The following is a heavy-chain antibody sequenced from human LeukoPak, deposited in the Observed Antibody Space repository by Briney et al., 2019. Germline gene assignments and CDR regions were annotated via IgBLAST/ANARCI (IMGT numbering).Heavy chain of an antibody. D-gene: IGHD6-19*01. CDR1: GFTFSTYS. V-gene: IGHV3-23*01. Sequence: GGSLRLSCVASGFTFSTYSMTWVRQAPGKGLEWVSSIYGNGGRTFYADSVKGRFTIFRDNSKNTLYLEMLGLRPEDTAVYYCAKDVVPDSGWDLDYWGQGTLVTVSS. J-gene: IGHJ4*02. CDR3: AKDVVPDSGWDLDY. CDR2: IYGNGGRT.